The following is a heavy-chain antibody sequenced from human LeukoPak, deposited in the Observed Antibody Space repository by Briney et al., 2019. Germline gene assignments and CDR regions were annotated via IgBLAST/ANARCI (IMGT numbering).Heavy chain of an antibody. CDR2: IYYSGST. D-gene: IGHD2-15*01. CDR3: ARVRTGYCSGGSCYGDYFDY. CDR1: GGSISSYY. J-gene: IGHJ4*02. V-gene: IGHV4-59*01. Sequence: SETLSLTCTASGGSISSYYWSWIRQPPGKGLEWIGYIYYSGSTNYNPSLKSRVTISVDTSKNQFSLKLSSVTAADTAVYYCARVRTGYCSGGSCYGDYFDYWGQGTLVTVSS.